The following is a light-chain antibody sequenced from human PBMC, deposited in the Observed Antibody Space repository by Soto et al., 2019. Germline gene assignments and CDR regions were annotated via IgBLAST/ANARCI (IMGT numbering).Light chain of an antibody. CDR2: DAS. Sequence: EIVMTQSPATLAVSPGEGDTLSCKASQNVYNNLAWYQQRPGQPPRLLIYDASTSATGISARFSGSWYGTEFTLTLCSLQSEDFAVYFCQQCRNWPLTFGGGTKVDIK. V-gene: IGKV3-15*01. CDR3: QQCRNWPLT. CDR1: QNVYNN. J-gene: IGKJ4*01.